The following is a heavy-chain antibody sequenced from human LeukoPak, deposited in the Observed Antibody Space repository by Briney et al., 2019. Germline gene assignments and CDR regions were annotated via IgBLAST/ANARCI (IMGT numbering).Heavy chain of an antibody. J-gene: IGHJ3*02. CDR1: GGSLSGYY. CDR2: INHSGST. V-gene: IGHV4-34*01. Sequence: KTSETLSLTCAVYGGSLSGYYWSWIRQPPGKGLEWIGEINHSGSTNYNPSLKSRVTISVDTSKNQFSLKLSSVTAADTAVYYCARSPPKVWGSYADAFDIWGQGTMVTVSS. CDR3: ARSPPKVWGSYADAFDI. D-gene: IGHD3-16*01.